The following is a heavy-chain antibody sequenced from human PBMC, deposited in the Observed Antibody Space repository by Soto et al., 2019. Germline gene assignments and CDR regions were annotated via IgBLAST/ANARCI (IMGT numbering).Heavy chain of an antibody. CDR2: FDPEDGET. CDR3: ATRLLCSGGSCYPDFDY. D-gene: IGHD2-15*01. Sequence: ASVKVSCKVSGYTLTELSMHWVRQAPGKGLEWMGGFDPEDGETIYAQKFQGRVTMTEDTSTDTAYMGLSSLRSEDTAVYYCATRLLCSGGSCYPDFDYWGQGTLVTVS. CDR1: GYTLTELS. V-gene: IGHV1-24*01. J-gene: IGHJ4*02.